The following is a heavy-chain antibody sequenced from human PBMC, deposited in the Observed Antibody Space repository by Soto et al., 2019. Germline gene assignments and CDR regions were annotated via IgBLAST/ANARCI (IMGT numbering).Heavy chain of an antibody. CDR3: ASHSGSSPEGRYYYNMDV. V-gene: IGHV1-69*13. CDR1: GGTFSSYA. CDR2: IIPIFGTA. Sequence: SVKVSCKASGGTFSSYAISWVRQAPGQGLEWMGEIIPIFGTANYAQKFQGRITITADESTSTAYMELSGLRSEDTAVFYCASHSGSSPEGRYYYNMDVWGQGTTVTVSS. D-gene: IGHD1-26*01. J-gene: IGHJ6*02.